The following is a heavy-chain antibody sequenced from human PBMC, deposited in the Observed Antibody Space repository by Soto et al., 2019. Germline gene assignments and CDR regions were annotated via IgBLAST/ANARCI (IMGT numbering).Heavy chain of an antibody. Sequence: PGESLKISCKGSGYSFTNYWIAWVRQMPGKGLEWMGIIYPGDSDTRYSPSFQGQVTISADKSITTAYLQWSSLKASDTAMYYCARLYSGYDRTALFYWGQGTLVTVSS. V-gene: IGHV5-51*01. CDR1: GYSFTNYW. CDR2: IYPGDSDT. J-gene: IGHJ4*02. CDR3: ARLYSGYDRTALFY. D-gene: IGHD5-12*01.